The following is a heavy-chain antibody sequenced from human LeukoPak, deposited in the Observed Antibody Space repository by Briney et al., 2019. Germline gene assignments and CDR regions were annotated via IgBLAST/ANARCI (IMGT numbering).Heavy chain of an antibody. CDR2: MSGSGGST. CDR3: AKDREYSYVYDAFDI. J-gene: IGHJ3*02. CDR1: GFTFSSYA. D-gene: IGHD3-16*01. Sequence: PGGSLRLSCAVSGFTFSSYAMSWVRQARGKGLEWVSGMSGSGGSTYYGDSVKGRFTISRDNSKKTLYLQMNTLRAEDTAVYYCAKDREYSYVYDAFDIWGQGTLLPVSS. V-gene: IGHV3-23*01.